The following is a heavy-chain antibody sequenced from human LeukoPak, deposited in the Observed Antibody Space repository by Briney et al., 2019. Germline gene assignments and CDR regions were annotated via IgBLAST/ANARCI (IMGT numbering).Heavy chain of an antibody. Sequence: GASVKVSCKASGFTFTNYDNNWVRQASGQGLEWMGWMNPNNGNTGYAQKFQGRVTMTRDTSISTAYMELRGLRSEDTAVYYCVRDGEGVAISVNYWFDPWGQGTLVTVSS. CDR2: MNPNNGNT. D-gene: IGHD3-10*01. CDR1: GFTFTNYD. J-gene: IGHJ5*02. V-gene: IGHV1-8*01. CDR3: VRDGEGVAISVNYWFDP.